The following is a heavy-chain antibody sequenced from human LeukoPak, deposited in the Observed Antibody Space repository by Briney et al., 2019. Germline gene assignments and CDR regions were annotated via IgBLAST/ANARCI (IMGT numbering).Heavy chain of an antibody. J-gene: IGHJ4*02. Sequence: GGSLRLSCAASGFTLGSYWMSWVRQAPGKGLEWVANINEDGSEKYYVDSVKGRFTISRDNAKNSLYLQMNSLRAEDMAVYYCARAKVTNDYWGQGTLVTVSS. CDR1: GFTLGSYW. V-gene: IGHV3-7*03. CDR3: ARAKVTNDY. CDR2: INEDGSEK. D-gene: IGHD4-17*01.